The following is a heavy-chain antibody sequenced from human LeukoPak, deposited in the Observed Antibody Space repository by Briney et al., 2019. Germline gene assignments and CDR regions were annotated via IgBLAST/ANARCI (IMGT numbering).Heavy chain of an antibody. D-gene: IGHD3/OR15-3a*01. Sequence: TSETLSLTCAVAGYSISSGYYWGWIRPPPGKGLEWIGSIYHSGSTYYNPSLKSRVTISVDTSKNQVSLKLSSVTAADTAVYYCARRDFWRRTDFDYWGQGTLVTVSS. CDR1: GYSISSGYY. J-gene: IGHJ4*02. CDR2: IYHSGST. CDR3: ARRDFWRRTDFDY. V-gene: IGHV4-38-2*01.